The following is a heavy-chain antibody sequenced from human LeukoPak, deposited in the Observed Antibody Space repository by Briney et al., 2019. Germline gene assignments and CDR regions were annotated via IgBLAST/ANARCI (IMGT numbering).Heavy chain of an antibody. CDR2: ISGSGGST. J-gene: IGHJ4*02. CDR1: GFTFSSYA. CDR3: AKILLWFGELYDY. D-gene: IGHD3-10*01. V-gene: IGHV3-23*01. Sequence: GGSLRLSCAASGFTFSSYAMSWVRQAPGKGLEWVSAISGSGGSTYYADSVKGRFTISRDNSKNTLYQQMNSLRAEDTAVYYCAKILLWFGELYDYWGQGTLVTVSS.